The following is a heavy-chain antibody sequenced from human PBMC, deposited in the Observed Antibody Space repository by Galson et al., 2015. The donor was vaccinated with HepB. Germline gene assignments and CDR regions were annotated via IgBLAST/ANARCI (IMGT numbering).Heavy chain of an antibody. J-gene: IGHJ3*02. CDR3: AKTDSTYIRQPLDS. V-gene: IGHV3-23*01. D-gene: IGHD2/OR15-2a*01. CDR2: IKGGGEI. CDR1: GFTFSSYT. Sequence: SLRLSCAASGFTFSSYTMTWVRQAPGKGLEWVSGIKGGGEIHHADSVKGRFTISRDNSKNTLYLQMNSLRAEDTAVYHCAKTDSTYIRQPLDSCGPGTMVTVSS.